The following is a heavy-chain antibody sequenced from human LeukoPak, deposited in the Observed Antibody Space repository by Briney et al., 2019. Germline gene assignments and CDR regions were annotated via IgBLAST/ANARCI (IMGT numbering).Heavy chain of an antibody. Sequence: GGSLRLSCEASEFTFSDFGMNWVRQAPGRGLEWISRISSSGSLINYADSVKGRFTISRDNAKNSMYLQINSLRVDDTAVYYCVRGQGYCSDIRCSPGYYMDVWGKGTTVTVSS. CDR3: VRGQGYCSDIRCSPGYYMDV. CDR1: EFTFSDFG. V-gene: IGHV3-21*01. D-gene: IGHD2-2*01. J-gene: IGHJ6*03. CDR2: ISSSGSLI.